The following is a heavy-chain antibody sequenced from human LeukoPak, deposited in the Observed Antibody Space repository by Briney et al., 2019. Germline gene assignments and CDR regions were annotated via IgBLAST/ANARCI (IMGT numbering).Heavy chain of an antibody. CDR2: ISYAGSNK. CDR3: AKLSLLAPSDY. CDR1: GYTLTSYY. Sequence: SCKASGYTLTSYYMHWVRQAPGKGLEWVATISYAGSNKYYADSVKGRFTISRDNSKNTLYLQMNSLRAEDTAVYYCAKLSLLAPSDYWGQGTLVTVSS. J-gene: IGHJ4*02. V-gene: IGHV3-30*18. D-gene: IGHD2-15*01.